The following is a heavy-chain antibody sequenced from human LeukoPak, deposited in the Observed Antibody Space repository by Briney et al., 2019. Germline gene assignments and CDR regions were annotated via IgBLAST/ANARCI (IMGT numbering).Heavy chain of an antibody. CDR3: GRDYGDYPYWYFDP. CDR2: IYYSGTN. D-gene: IGHD4-17*01. Sequence: PAETLSLTCTVSGGSISSSSYYWGWLRQPPGKGLEWIGSIYYSGTNHYNPSLKSRVTISVDTSKNQFSLKLWSVTAADTAVYYCGRDYGDYPYWYFDPWGRGTVVTVSS. J-gene: IGHJ2*01. V-gene: IGHV4-39*01. CDR1: GGSISSSSYY.